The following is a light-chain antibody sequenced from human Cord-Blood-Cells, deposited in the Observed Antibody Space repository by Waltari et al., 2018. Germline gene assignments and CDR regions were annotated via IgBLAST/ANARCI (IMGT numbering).Light chain of an antibody. Sequence: QSALTQPASVSGSPGQSITISCTGTSSDVGGYNYVSCYQQHPAKAPKLMIYDVSNRPSGVSNRFSGSKSGNTASLTISGLQAEDEADYYCSSYTSSSTLVFGTGTKVTVL. J-gene: IGLJ1*01. CDR3: SSYTSSSTLV. V-gene: IGLV2-14*01. CDR1: SSDVGGYNY. CDR2: DVS.